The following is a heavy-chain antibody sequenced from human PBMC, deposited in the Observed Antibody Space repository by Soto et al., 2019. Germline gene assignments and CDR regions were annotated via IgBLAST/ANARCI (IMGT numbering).Heavy chain of an antibody. J-gene: IGHJ4*02. Sequence: QVQLQESGPGLVKPSETLSLTCTVSGGSVSSGSYYWSWIRQPPGKGLEWVALISYDGISKYYADSVKGRFTISRDSSKNTLYLQMNSLGAADTAVYYCGRCSSTSCHLGSDYWGQGTLVTVSS. CDR2: ISYDGIS. V-gene: IGHV4-61*01. D-gene: IGHD2-2*01. CDR3: GRCSSTSCHLGSDY. CDR1: GGSVSSGSYY.